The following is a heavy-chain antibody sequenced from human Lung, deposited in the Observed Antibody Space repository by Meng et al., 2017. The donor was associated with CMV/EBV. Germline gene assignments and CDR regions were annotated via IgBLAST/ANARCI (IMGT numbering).Heavy chain of an antibody. V-gene: IGHV3-15*01. J-gene: IGHJ4*02. CDR2: TKSKVDGETR. Sequence: EVQLXXXXXGLVXPXXXRRLXXXGSGSGFIFSDLWMNWVHQAPGKGLEWVGRTKSKVDGETRDYAAAVRGRFAISRDDSENTLYLHMNSLKTEDTAVYYCTTDRPMSGGKTHDFWGQGTLVTVSS. CDR3: TTDRPMSGGKTHDF. D-gene: IGHD4-23*01. CDR1: GSGFIFSDLW.